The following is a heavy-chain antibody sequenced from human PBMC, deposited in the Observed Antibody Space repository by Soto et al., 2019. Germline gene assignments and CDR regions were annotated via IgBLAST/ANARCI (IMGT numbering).Heavy chain of an antibody. D-gene: IGHD2-2*01. CDR3: ARDRQARYCSSTSCPARRPDWFDP. J-gene: IGHJ5*02. V-gene: IGHV1-3*01. Sequence: GASVKVSCKASGYTFTSYAMHWVRQAPGQRLEWMGWINAGNGNTKYSQKFQGRVTITRDTSASTAYMELSSLRSEDTAVYYCARDRQARYCSSTSCPARRPDWFDPWGQGTLVTVSS. CDR1: GYTFTSYA. CDR2: INAGNGNT.